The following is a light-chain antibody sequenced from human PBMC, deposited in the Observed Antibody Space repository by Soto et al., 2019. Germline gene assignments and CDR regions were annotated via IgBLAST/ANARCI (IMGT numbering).Light chain of an antibody. V-gene: IGKV3-15*01. J-gene: IGKJ4*01. CDR2: AAS. Sequence: ETVMTQFPATLSVSPGDRATLSCRASQYIASKLAWCQQKVGQTPRLLIFAASTRATGIPARFSGSESGTEFTLTISGLQSEDSAVYYCQQYNKWPPTFGGGTKVEI. CDR3: QQYNKWPPT. CDR1: QYIASK.